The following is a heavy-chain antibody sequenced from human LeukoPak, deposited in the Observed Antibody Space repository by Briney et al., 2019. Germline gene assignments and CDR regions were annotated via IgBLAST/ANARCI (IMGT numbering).Heavy chain of an antibody. V-gene: IGHV4-39*01. D-gene: IGHD2-15*01. CDR1: GGSISSSSFY. J-gene: IGHJ3*02. CDR2: ISYSGST. CDR3: ARGDIVVVVANDAFDI. Sequence: SETLSLTCSVSGGSISSSSFYWGWIRQPPGKGLEWIGSISYSGSTYYNPSLKSRVTISVDTSKNQFSLKLSSVTAADTAVYYCARGDIVVVVANDAFDIWGQGTMVTVSS.